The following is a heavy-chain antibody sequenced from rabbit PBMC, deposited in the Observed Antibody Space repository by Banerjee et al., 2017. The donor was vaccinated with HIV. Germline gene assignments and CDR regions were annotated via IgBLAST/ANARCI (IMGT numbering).Heavy chain of an antibody. J-gene: IGHJ4*01. D-gene: IGHD7-1*01. CDR1: GFSFSNKYV. Sequence: QEQLEESGGDLVKPEGSLTLNCTASGFSFSNKYVMCWVRQSPGKWLEWIASINNSSGNTGSASLAKVRFIICISSSTTLTLQMTRLTATYTASYFCARDLAAVTGWNFGLWGPCPLVTVS. CDR3: ARDLAAVTGWNFGL. CDR2: INNSSGNT. V-gene: IGHV1S45*01.